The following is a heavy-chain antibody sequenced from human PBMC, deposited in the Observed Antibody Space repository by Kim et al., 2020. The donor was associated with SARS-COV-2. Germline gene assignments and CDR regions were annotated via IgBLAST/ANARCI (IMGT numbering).Heavy chain of an antibody. CDR1: GGSISSSSYY. CDR3: ARLSLFLVAAGSNGMDV. D-gene: IGHD6-13*01. J-gene: IGHJ6*01. Sequence: SETLSLTCTVYGGSISSSSYYWSWIRQPQGKGLEWIGSIYYSGSTNYNPTLKSRVTISVDTSKNQFSLKLGSVTAADTAVYYCARLSLFLVAAGSNGMDV. CDR2: IYYSGST. V-gene: IGHV4-39*01.